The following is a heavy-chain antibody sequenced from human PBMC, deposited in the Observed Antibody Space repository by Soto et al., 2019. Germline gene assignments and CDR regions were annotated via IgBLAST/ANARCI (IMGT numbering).Heavy chain of an antibody. J-gene: IGHJ4*02. V-gene: IGHV3-21*01. CDR1: GFTFSSYS. D-gene: IGHD1-26*01. Sequence: EVQLVESGGGLVKPGGSLRLSCAASGFTFSSYSMNWVRQAPGKGLEWVSSISSSSSYIYYADSVKGRFTISRDNAKNSLYLQMNSLRAEDTAVYYCARDRDVGAASYCDYWGQGTLVTVSS. CDR2: ISSSSSYI. CDR3: ARDRDVGAASYCDY.